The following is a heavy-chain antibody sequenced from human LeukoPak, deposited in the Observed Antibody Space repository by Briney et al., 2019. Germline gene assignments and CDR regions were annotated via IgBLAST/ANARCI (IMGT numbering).Heavy chain of an antibody. J-gene: IGHJ4*02. CDR1: GYTFTSYA. CDR3: ARKDIVATITPFDY. Sequence: ASVKVSCKASGYTFTSYAMHWVRQAPGQRLEWMGWINAGNGNTKYSQKFQGRVTITRDTSASTAYMELSSLRFEDTAVYYCARKDIVATITPFDYWGQGTLVTVSS. D-gene: IGHD5-12*01. CDR2: INAGNGNT. V-gene: IGHV1-3*01.